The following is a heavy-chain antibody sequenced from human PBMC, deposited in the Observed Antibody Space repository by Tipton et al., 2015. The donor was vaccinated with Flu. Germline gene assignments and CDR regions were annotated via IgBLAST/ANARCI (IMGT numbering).Heavy chain of an antibody. CDR2: INHSGST. Sequence: TLSLTCAVYGGSFSGYYWSWIRQPPGKGLEWIGEINHSGSTNYNPSLKSRVTISVDTSKNQFSLKLSSVTAADTAVYYCARGGRYGSGRRHYFDYWGQGTLVTVSS. CDR1: GGSFSGYY. D-gene: IGHD3-10*01. CDR3: ARGGRYGSGRRHYFDY. V-gene: IGHV4-34*01. J-gene: IGHJ4*02.